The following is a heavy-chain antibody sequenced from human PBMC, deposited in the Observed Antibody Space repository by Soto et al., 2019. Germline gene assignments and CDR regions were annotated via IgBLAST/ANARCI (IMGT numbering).Heavy chain of an antibody. CDR2: INPNSGGT. Sequence: ASVKVSCKASGYTFTGYYMHWVRQAPGQGLEWMGWINPNSGGTNYAQKFQGRVTMTRDTSISTAYMELSRLRSDDTAVSYCARARLGRFGELLPYNGMDAWGLGATLTVSS. J-gene: IGHJ6*02. V-gene: IGHV1-2*02. CDR3: ARARLGRFGELLPYNGMDA. D-gene: IGHD3-10*01. CDR1: GYTFTGYY.